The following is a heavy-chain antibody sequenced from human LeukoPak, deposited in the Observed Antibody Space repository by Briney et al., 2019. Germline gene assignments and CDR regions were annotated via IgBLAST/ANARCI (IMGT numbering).Heavy chain of an antibody. CDR2: IYYSGST. D-gene: IGHD3-3*01. J-gene: IGHJ4*02. CDR3: ARGERHDSLIDY. V-gene: IGHV4-59*01. Sequence: PSETLSLTCTVSGGSISSYYWSWIRQPPGKGLEWIGYIYYSGSTNYNPSLKSRVTISVDTSKNQFSLKLSSVTAADTAVYYCARGERHDSLIDYWGQGTLVTVSS. CDR1: GGSISSYY.